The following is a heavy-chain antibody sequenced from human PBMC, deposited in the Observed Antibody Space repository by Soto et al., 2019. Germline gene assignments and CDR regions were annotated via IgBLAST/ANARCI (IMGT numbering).Heavy chain of an antibody. D-gene: IGHD3-22*01. CDR1: GFTFGDYA. CDR3: TRDKYYDSSGYSDFDY. CDR2: IRGKTYGGTT. Sequence: GGSLRLSCTASGFTFGDYAMSWFRQAPGKGLEWVGFIRGKTYGGTTEYAASVKGRFTISRDDSKSIAYLQMNSLKTEDTAVYYCTRDKYYDSSGYSDFDYWGQGTLVTVSS. V-gene: IGHV3-49*03. J-gene: IGHJ4*02.